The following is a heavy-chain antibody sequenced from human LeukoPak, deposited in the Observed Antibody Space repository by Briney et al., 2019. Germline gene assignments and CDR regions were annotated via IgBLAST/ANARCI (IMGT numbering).Heavy chain of an antibody. CDR3: ARDNIWAFYI. Sequence: GGSLRLSCEASGFTSFNFPMNWVRKAPGKGLEWVSHIRSDGTITYADSVKGRFTISRDDAKTSVYLQMNSLRDEDTAIYYCARDNIWAFYIWGQGTMVTVSS. CDR2: IRSDGTI. V-gene: IGHV3-69-1*01. D-gene: IGHD2/OR15-2a*01. CDR1: GFTSFNFP. J-gene: IGHJ3*02.